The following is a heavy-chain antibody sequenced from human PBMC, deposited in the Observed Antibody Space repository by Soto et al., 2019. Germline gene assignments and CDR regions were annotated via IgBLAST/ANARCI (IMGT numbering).Heavy chain of an antibody. CDR1: GDSISSGDYY. CDR2: IYHSGNI. J-gene: IGHJ4*02. D-gene: IGHD3-22*01. V-gene: IGHV4-30-4*01. CDR3: AKEFSPTDYDSSGPVGG. Sequence: LSLTCTVSGDSISSGDYYWSWIRQPPGKGLEWIGYIYHSGNIYYNPSLKTRITISLDPSRNQFSLNLNSVTAADTAVYYCAKEFSPTDYDSSGPVGGWGQGTLVTVSS.